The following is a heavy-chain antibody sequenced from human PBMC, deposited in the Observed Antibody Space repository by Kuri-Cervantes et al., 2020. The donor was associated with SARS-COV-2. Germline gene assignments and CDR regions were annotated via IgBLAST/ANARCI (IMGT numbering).Heavy chain of an antibody. CDR3: ASGTHSSSWYYFDY. Sequence: SETLSLICTVSGGSISSYYWSWIRQPPGKGLEWIGYIYYSGSTNYNPSLKSRVTISVDTPKNQFSLKLSSVTAADTAVYYCASGTHSSSWYYFDYWGQGTLVTVSS. V-gene: IGHV4-59*01. CDR1: GGSISSYY. J-gene: IGHJ4*02. CDR2: IYYSGST. D-gene: IGHD6-13*01.